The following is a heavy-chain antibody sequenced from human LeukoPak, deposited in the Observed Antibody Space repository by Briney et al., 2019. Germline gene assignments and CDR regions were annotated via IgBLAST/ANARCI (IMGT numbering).Heavy chain of an antibody. Sequence: GASVKVSCKASGYTFTGYYMHWVRQAPGQGLEWMGWINPNSGGTNYAQKFQGRVTMTRDTSISTAYMELSRLRSDDTAVYYCARDGVYGKDWLHRIRYYYYMDVWGKGTTVTVSS. CDR2: INPNSGGT. V-gene: IGHV1-2*02. CDR3: ARDGVYGKDWLHRIRYYYYMDV. CDR1: GYTFTGYY. J-gene: IGHJ6*03. D-gene: IGHD3/OR15-3a*01.